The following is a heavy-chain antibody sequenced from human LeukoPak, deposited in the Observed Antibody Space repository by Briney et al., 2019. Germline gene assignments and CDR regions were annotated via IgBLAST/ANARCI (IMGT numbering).Heavy chain of an antibody. Sequence: ASVKVSCKASGYTFTGYYMHWVRQAPGQGLEWMGWINPNSGGTNYAQKFQGRVTMTKDTSISTAYMELSRLRSDDTAVYYCARGGLYYVWDAFDIWGQGTMVAVSS. CDR3: ARGGLYYVWDAFDI. CDR1: GYTFTGYY. CDR2: INPNSGGT. D-gene: IGHD3-16*01. V-gene: IGHV1-2*02. J-gene: IGHJ3*02.